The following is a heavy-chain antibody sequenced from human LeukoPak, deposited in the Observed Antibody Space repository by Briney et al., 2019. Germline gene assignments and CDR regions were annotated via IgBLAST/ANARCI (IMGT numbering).Heavy chain of an antibody. CDR2: IYPGDSDT. CDR1: GCSFTSYW. V-gene: IGHV5-51*01. CDR3: ARRDSGWYGNTYYFDY. Sequence: GESLKISCKGTGCSFTSYWIGWVRQMPGKGLEWKGIIYPGDSDTRYSPSFQGQVTISADKSISTAYLQWSSLKASDTAMYYCARRDSGWYGNTYYFDYWGQGTLVTVSS. D-gene: IGHD6-19*01. J-gene: IGHJ4*02.